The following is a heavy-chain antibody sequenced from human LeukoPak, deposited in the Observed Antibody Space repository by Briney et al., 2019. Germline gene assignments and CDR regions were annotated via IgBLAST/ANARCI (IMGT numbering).Heavy chain of an antibody. V-gene: IGHV3-48*04. J-gene: IGHJ4*02. CDR1: GFTFSTYS. Sequence: GGSLRLSCAVSGFTFSTYSMNWVRQAPGKGLEWVSYISSSGSTIYYADSVKGRFTISRDNAKNSLYLQMNSLRAEDTAVYYCASRHSSSWYYFGYWGQGTLVTVSS. D-gene: IGHD6-13*01. CDR3: ASRHSSSWYYFGY. CDR2: ISSSGSTI.